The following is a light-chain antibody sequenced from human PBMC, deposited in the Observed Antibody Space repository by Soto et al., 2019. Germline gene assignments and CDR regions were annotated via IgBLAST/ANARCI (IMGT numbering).Light chain of an antibody. CDR3: QTWGRGIVV. J-gene: IGLJ2*01. CDR2: LNSDGSH. V-gene: IGLV4-69*02. Sequence: QLVLTQSPSASASLGASANLTCTLTGGHSTYSIGWHQQQPQRGPRFLMRLNSDGSHSKGDGIPDRFSGSSSGAERFLTSSSLQSEDEADYDCQTWGRGIVVFGGGTKVTVL. CDR1: GGHSTYS.